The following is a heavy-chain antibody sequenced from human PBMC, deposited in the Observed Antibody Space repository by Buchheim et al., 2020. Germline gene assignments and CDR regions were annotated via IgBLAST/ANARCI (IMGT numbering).Heavy chain of an antibody. CDR3: ARLGDVYSFDC. V-gene: IGHV4-28*01. Sequence: QVQLQESGPGLVRPSDPLSLPCAVSGYSISGTKWWGWIRQPPGKGLEWIGYIFYSGSTYYNPSLKTRATMSVDTSKNELSLRVTSVTAVDTAVYYCARLGDVYSFDCWGQGTL. CDR1: GYSISGTKW. CDR2: IFYSGST. J-gene: IGHJ4*02. D-gene: IGHD5-24*01.